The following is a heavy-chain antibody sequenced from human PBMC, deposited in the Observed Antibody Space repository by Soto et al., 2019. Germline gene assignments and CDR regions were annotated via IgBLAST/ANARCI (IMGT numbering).Heavy chain of an antibody. CDR3: ARNFGDLYYFDY. V-gene: IGHV5-51*01. Sequence: PGESLKISCKASGYSFTTYWIGWVRQMPGRGLEWVGLIYPGDSDTRYSPSFQGQVTISADKSITTAYLQWSSLRASDTAIYYCARNFGDLYYFDYWGQGTLVTVSS. J-gene: IGHJ4*02. D-gene: IGHD3-3*01. CDR2: IYPGDSDT. CDR1: GYSFTTYW.